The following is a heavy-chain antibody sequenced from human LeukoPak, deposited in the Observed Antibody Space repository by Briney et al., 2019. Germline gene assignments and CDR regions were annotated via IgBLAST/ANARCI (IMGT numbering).Heavy chain of an antibody. CDR3: AREVAEQLVGLDY. CDR1: GGTFSSYA. Sequence: SVKVSCKASGGTFSSYAISWVRQAPGQGLEWMGRIIPIFGTANYAQKFQGRVTMTRDTSTSTVYMELSSLRSEDTAVYYCAREVAEQLVGLDYWGQGTLVTVSS. J-gene: IGHJ4*02. D-gene: IGHD6-6*01. V-gene: IGHV1-69*05. CDR2: IIPIFGTA.